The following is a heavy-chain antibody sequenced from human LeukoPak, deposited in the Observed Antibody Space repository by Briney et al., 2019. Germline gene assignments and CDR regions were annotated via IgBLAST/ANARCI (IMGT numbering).Heavy chain of an antibody. CDR3: ARDQYDSSGYYWSSVDY. D-gene: IGHD3-22*01. Sequence: PGGSLRLSCAASGFTFSSYEMNWVRQAPGKGLEWVSCITRSGSSIYYADSVKGRFTISRDNAKNSLYLQMNSLRAEDTAVYYCARDQYDSSGYYWSSVDYWGQGTLVTVSS. CDR1: GFTFSSYE. V-gene: IGHV3-48*03. CDR2: ITRSGSSI. J-gene: IGHJ4*02.